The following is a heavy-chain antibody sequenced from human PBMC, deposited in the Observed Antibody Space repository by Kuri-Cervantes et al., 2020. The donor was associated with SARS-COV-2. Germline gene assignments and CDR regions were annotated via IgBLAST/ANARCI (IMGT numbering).Heavy chain of an antibody. CDR2: IYPGDSDT. Sequence: GSLRLSCKGSGYSFTSYWIGWVRQMPGKGLEWMGIIYPGDSDTRYSPSFQGQVTISADKSIRTAYLQWSSLKASDTAMYYCARAVAGTRGDFDYWGQGTLVTVSS. D-gene: IGHD6-19*01. CDR3: ARAVAGTRGDFDY. CDR1: GYSFTSYW. V-gene: IGHV5-51*01. J-gene: IGHJ4*02.